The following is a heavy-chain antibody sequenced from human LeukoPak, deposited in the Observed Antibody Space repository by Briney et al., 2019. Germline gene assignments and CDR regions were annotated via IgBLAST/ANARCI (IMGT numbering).Heavy chain of an antibody. Sequence: GGSLRLSCAASGFTFSSYAMSWVRQAPGKGLEWVSAISGSGGSTYYADSVKGRFTISRDNSKNTLYLQMNSLRAEDTAVYYCAKDGRITMIVVVIRGGPDYFDYWGQGTLVTVSS. D-gene: IGHD3-22*01. J-gene: IGHJ4*02. CDR1: GFTFSSYA. CDR2: ISGSGGST. CDR3: AKDGRITMIVVVIRGGPDYFDY. V-gene: IGHV3-23*01.